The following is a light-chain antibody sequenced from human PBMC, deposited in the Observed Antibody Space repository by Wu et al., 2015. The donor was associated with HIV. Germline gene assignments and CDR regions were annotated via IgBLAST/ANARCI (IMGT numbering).Light chain of an antibody. V-gene: IGKV3-11*01. CDR1: QSVGSY. Sequence: IVLTQSPVTLSLSPGERATLSCRASQSVGSYFAWYQQKVGQAPRLLIYNESKRATGIPARFSGSGSGTDFTLTINSLEPEDFAVYYCQQGSDWPLTFGQGTRLEIK. CDR2: NES. CDR3: QQGSDWPLT. J-gene: IGKJ5*01.